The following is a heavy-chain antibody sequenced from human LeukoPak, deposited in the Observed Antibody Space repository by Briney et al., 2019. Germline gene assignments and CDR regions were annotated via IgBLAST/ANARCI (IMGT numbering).Heavy chain of an antibody. CDR3: ARWRNLDGMDV. CDR2: MNPNSGNT. J-gene: IGHJ6*02. CDR1: GYSFTSYD. D-gene: IGHD1-14*01. Sequence: ASVKVSCKASGYSFTSYDINWVRQATGQGLEWMGWMNPNSGNTGYAQKFQDRVTMTRNTSINTAYMELSSLRSEDTAMYYCARWRNLDGMDVWGQGTTVIVSS. V-gene: IGHV1-8*01.